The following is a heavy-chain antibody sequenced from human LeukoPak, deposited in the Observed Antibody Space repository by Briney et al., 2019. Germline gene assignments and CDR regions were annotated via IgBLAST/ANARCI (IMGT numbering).Heavy chain of an antibody. CDR1: GGSISSYY. CDR2: IYYSGST. CDR3: ARVSSKPPHIWFDP. Sequence: SETLSLTCTVSGGSISSYYWSWIRQPPGKGLEWIGYIYYSGSTNYSPSLESRVTISVGASKNQFSLKLSSVTAADTAVYYCARVSSKPPHIWFDPWGQGTLVTVSS. D-gene: IGHD4-11*01. V-gene: IGHV4-59*01. J-gene: IGHJ5*02.